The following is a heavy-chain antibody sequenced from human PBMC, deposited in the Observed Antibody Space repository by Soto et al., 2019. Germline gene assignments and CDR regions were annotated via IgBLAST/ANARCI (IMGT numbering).Heavy chain of an antibody. V-gene: IGHV3-33*01. CDR1: GFTFSNYG. CDR2: IWYDGSNE. Sequence: QVQLVESGGGVVQPGRSLRLSCAASGFTFSNYGMHWVRQAPGKGLEWVSVIWYDGSNEYYADSVKGRFTISRDNSKNTLYLQMIILRAEDTAVYYCARVQSRWYSSVSYQGMDVWGQGTTVTVSS. CDR3: ARVQSRWYSSVSYQGMDV. J-gene: IGHJ6*02. D-gene: IGHD3-10*01.